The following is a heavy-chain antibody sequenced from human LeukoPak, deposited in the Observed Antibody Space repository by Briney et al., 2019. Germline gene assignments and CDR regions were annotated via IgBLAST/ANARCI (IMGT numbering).Heavy chain of an antibody. CDR1: GFTFSTYG. CDR3: ARSYSSTPQYYYYYYMDV. J-gene: IGHJ6*03. CDR2: ISYDGSNK. D-gene: IGHD6-13*01. V-gene: IGHV3-30*03. Sequence: GRSLRLSCAASGFTFSTYGMHWVRQAPGKGLEWVAVISYDGSNKYYADSVKGRFTISRDNSKNTLYLQMNCLRAEDTAVYYCARSYSSTPQYYYYYYMDVWGKGTTVTVSS.